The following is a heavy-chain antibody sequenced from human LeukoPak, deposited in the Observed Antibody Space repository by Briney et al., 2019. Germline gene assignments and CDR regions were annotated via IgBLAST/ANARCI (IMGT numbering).Heavy chain of an antibody. D-gene: IGHD4-17*01. CDR2: MNPNSGNT. CDR3: TRGRATVTTHWLDP. V-gene: IGHV1-8*03. Sequence: ASVKVSCKASGYTFTNYDINWVRQATGQGLEWMGWMNPNSGNTAYAQKFQGRVTITTSTSISTAYMELSSLRTDDTAVCYCTRGRATVTTHWLDPWGQETLVTVSS. CDR1: GYTFTNYD. J-gene: IGHJ5*02.